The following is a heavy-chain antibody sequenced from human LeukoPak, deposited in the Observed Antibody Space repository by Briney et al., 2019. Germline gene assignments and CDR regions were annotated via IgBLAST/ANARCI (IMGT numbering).Heavy chain of an antibody. Sequence: PGGSLRLSCGASGFTFNSYWMSWLRQAPGKGLEWVANIKQDESEKHYVDSVKGRFTISRDNAKNSLYLHMDSLRAEDTAMYFCARGGSSKIDYWGQGAQVLVSS. CDR3: ARGGSSKIDY. CDR1: GFTFNSYW. D-gene: IGHD3-16*01. J-gene: IGHJ4*02. CDR2: IKQDESEK. V-gene: IGHV3-7*01.